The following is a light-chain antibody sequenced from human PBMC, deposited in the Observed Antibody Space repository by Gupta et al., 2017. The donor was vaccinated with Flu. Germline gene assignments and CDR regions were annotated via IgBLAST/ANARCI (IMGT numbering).Light chain of an antibody. J-gene: IGKJ1*01. Sequence: ERATLSCRASQSVSSSYLAWYQQKPGLAPRLLIYGASSRAAGIPDRFSGSGSGTDFTLTISRLEPEDFAVYYCQQYGSSPQTFGQGTKVEIK. CDR3: QQYGSSPQT. CDR1: QSVSSSY. CDR2: GAS. V-gene: IGKV3-20*01.